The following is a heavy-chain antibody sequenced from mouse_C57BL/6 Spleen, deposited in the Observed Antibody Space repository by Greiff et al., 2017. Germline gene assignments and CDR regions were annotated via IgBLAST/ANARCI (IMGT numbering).Heavy chain of an antibody. D-gene: IGHD2-4*01. CDR3: ARRGYDYDDGYAMDY. Sequence: VQLQQSGAELVKPGASVKISCKASGYAFSSYWMNWVKQRPGKGLEWIGQIYPGDGDTNYNGKFKGKATLTADKSSSTAYMQLSSLTSEDSAVYFCARRGYDYDDGYAMDYWGQGTSVTVSS. V-gene: IGHV1-80*01. CDR1: GYAFSSYW. CDR2: IYPGDGDT. J-gene: IGHJ4*01.